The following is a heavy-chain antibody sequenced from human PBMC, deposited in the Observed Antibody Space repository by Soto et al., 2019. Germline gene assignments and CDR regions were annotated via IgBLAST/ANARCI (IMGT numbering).Heavy chain of an antibody. D-gene: IGHD6-19*01. CDR1: GIEFSNYV. V-gene: IGHV3-23*01. Sequence: GGSLRLSCVASGIEFSNYVMSWVRQAPGKGLEWVSISSASGRSRYHADSVKGRFTISRDNSKNTLYLHMTNLRAEDTAVYYCAKDGNWLDVYFDLWGQGTLVTVSS. CDR3: AKDGNWLDVYFDL. J-gene: IGHJ4*02. CDR2: SSASGRSR.